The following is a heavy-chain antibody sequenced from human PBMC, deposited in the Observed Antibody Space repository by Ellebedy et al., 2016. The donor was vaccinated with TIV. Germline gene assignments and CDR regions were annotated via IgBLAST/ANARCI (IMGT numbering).Heavy chain of an antibody. CDR2: INRDGSST. V-gene: IGHV3-74*01. CDR3: ARAGSSGWEAYFDL. J-gene: IGHJ2*01. Sequence: GESLKISCATSGFTFSSYWMHWVRQVPGKGPVWVSRINRDGSSTTYADSVKGRFTISRDNAKNTLYLQMNSLRAEDTAVYYCARAGSSGWEAYFDLWGRGTLVTVSS. CDR1: GFTFSSYW. D-gene: IGHD6-19*01.